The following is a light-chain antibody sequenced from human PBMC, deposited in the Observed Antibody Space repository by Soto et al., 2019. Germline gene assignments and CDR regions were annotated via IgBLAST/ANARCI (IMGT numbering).Light chain of an antibody. J-gene: IGKJ4*01. V-gene: IGKV1-5*03. CDR3: QQYNNYPLT. CDR1: QSISSW. CDR2: KAS. Sequence: DIQMTQSPSTLSASVGDRVTITCRASQSISSWLAWYQQKPGRAPKLVIYKASSLESGVPSRFSGSGSGSEFTLTISSLQPADVATYYCQQYNNYPLTFGGGTKVEIK.